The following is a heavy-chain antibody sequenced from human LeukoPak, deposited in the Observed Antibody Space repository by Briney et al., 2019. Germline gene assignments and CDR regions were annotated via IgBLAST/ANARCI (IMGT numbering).Heavy chain of an antibody. Sequence: GGSLRLSCAASGFTVSDNYMSWVRQAPGKGLEWVSVFYSGGSTRYADSVKGRFTISRDNSKNTLYLQLNSLRAEDTAVYYCARGGSPPEALGDTFDIWGQGTMVTVSS. V-gene: IGHV3-66*01. J-gene: IGHJ3*02. CDR1: GFTVSDNY. D-gene: IGHD1-26*01. CDR3: ARGGSPPEALGDTFDI. CDR2: FYSGGST.